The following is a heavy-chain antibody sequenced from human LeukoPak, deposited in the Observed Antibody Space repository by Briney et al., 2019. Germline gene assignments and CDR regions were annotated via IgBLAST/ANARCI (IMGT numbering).Heavy chain of an antibody. J-gene: IGHJ5*02. CDR1: GGSISSGGHY. CDR3: ARGGCTSTSCPGAFDP. D-gene: IGHD2-2*01. CDR2: IYYSGST. V-gene: IGHV4-31*03. Sequence: SQTLSLTCTVSGGSISSGGHYWSWIRQHPGKGLEWIGYIYYSGSTYYSPSLKSRVTISVDTSKNQFSLEPSSVTAADTAVYHCARGGCTSTSCPGAFDPWGQGTLVTVSS.